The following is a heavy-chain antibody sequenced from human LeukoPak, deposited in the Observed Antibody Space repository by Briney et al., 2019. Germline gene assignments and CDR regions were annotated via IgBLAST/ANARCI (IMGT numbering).Heavy chain of an antibody. CDR2: ISPYNGNT. V-gene: IGHV1-18*01. CDR3: ARDTYLDGSGYPDY. D-gene: IGHD3-22*01. J-gene: IGHJ4*02. CDR1: GYTFTSYG. Sequence: ASVKVSCKASGYTFTSYGISWVRQAPGQGLEWMGWISPYNGNTNYAQKVQGRVTMTTDTSTSTTYMKLRSLRSDDTAVYYCARDTYLDGSGYPDYWGQGTLVTVSS.